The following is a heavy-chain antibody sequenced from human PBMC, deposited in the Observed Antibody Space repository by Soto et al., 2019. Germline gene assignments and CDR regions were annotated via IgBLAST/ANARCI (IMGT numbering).Heavy chain of an antibody. Sequence: SVKGSWKSSGGSFINYAVSWVRHAPGQGLEWMGAIIPVVVTPSYALKFQGRLTITADKSTNTVYMELSRLTSEDTAVYYCARAGNSTWSTGYWGQGTLVTVSS. CDR3: ARAGNSTWSTGY. CDR1: GGSFINYA. CDR2: IIPVVVTP. J-gene: IGHJ4*02. D-gene: IGHD1-1*01. V-gene: IGHV1-69*06.